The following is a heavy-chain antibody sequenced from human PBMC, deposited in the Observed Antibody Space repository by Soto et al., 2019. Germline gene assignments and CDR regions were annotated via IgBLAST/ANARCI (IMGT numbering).Heavy chain of an antibody. Sequence: SETLSLTCTVSGGSISSSSYYWGWIRQPPGKGLEWIGSTYYSGSTYYNPSLKSRVTISVDTSKNQFSLKLSSVTAADTAVYYCARLGLLWFGDSLDYWGQGTLVTVSS. CDR1: GGSISSSSYY. J-gene: IGHJ4*02. D-gene: IGHD3-10*01. V-gene: IGHV4-39*01. CDR2: TYYSGST. CDR3: ARLGLLWFGDSLDY.